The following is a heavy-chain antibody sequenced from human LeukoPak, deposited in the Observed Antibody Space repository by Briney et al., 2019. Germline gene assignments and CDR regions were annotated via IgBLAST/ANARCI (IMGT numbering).Heavy chain of an antibody. Sequence: GGSLRLSCAASGFTFSSYSMNWVRQAPGKGLEWVSAISGSGGSTYYADSVKGRFTISRDNSKNTLYLQMNSLRAEDTAVYYCAKDAVWFGELLNWFDPWGQGTLVTVSS. V-gene: IGHV3-23*01. CDR1: GFTFSSYS. J-gene: IGHJ5*02. CDR3: AKDAVWFGELLNWFDP. D-gene: IGHD3-10*01. CDR2: ISGSGGST.